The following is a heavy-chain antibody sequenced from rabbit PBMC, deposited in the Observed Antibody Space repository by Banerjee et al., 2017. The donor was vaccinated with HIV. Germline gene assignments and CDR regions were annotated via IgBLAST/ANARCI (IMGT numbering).Heavy chain of an antibody. J-gene: IGHJ4*01. CDR3: VRETETYADYAGYGYYFDL. D-gene: IGHD6-1*01. CDR1: GFSFSSSYY. CDR2: IDPVFGST. V-gene: IGHV1S40*01. Sequence: QSLEESGGDLVKPGASLTLTCTASGFSFSSSYYMCWVRQAPGKGLEWIGYIDPVFGSTYYASWVNGRFTISSHNAQNTLYLQLNSLTAADTATYFCVRETETYADYAGYGYYFDLWGPGTLVTVS.